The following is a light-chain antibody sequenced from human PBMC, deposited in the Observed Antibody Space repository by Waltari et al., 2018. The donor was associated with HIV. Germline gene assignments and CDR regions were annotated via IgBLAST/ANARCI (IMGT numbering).Light chain of an antibody. CDR3: YSTDSSGKGV. Sequence: SYELTQAPSVSVSPGQTARITCSGPILPYKYPFWDQQKSGQAPVAVIYEGYKRPSGIPERFSGSRSGTTATLTITGAQVDDEGDYYCYSTDSSGKGVFGGGTKLTVV. J-gene: IGLJ3*02. CDR2: EGY. CDR1: ILPYKY. V-gene: IGLV3-10*01.